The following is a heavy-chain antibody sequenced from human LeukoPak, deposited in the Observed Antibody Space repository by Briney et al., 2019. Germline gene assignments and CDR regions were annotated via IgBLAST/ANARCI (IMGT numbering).Heavy chain of an antibody. CDR1: GYTFTSYA. CDR3: ARDDSAGDLPYWYFDL. CDR2: INAGNGNT. D-gene: IGHD2-21*01. Sequence: GASVKVSCKASGYTFTSYAMHWVRQAPGQRLEWMGWINAGNGNTKYSQKFQGRVTITRDTSASTAYMELSSLRSEDTAVYYCARDDSAGDLPYWYFDLWGRGTLVTVSS. V-gene: IGHV1-3*01. J-gene: IGHJ2*01.